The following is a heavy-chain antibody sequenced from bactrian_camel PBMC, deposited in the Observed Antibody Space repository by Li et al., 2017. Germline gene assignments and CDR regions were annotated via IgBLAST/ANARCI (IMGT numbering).Heavy chain of an antibody. D-gene: IGHD5*01. V-gene: IGHV3S53*01. Sequence: VQLVESGGGSVQAGGSLELSCTITGNIFTNCGMAWYRQAPGKERELVSSIISIDGYTEYSESVQGRFTISLDYTTHTLYLQMNSLKPEDTAVYYCAARLGRYCTGLQGPDFELWGQGTQVTVS. CDR2: IISIDGYT. CDR3: AARLGRYCTGLQGPDFEL. J-gene: IGHJ4*01. CDR1: GNIFTNCG.